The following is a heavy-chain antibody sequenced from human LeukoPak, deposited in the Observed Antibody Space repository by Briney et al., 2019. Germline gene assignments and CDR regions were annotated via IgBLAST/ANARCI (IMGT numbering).Heavy chain of an antibody. D-gene: IGHD1-26*01. CDR3: AKDSLRERIVGSTTRGVNDY. CDR1: GVTFSDYG. V-gene: IGHV3-30*02. J-gene: IGHJ4*02. Sequence: SGGSLRLSCAASGVTFSDYGMVWVRQAPGKGLEWVAFIRYDGRNKYYTDPVKGRFTISRDNSTITLYLQMNSLRGEDTAVYYCAKDSLRERIVGSTTRGVNDYWGQGTLVTVSS. CDR2: IRYDGRNK.